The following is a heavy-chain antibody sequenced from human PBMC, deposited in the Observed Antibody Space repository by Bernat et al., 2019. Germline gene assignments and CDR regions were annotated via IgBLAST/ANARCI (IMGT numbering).Heavy chain of an antibody. CDR2: ITSSTSTI. CDR1: GFTFSSYS. D-gene: IGHD3-9*01. CDR3: AKDLRPGYYDILTGYYMDAFDI. Sequence: EEQLVESGGGLVQPGGSPRLSCVASGFTFSSYSMNWVRQAPGKGLEWISYITSSTSTIYHADSVKGRFTISRDNSKNTLYLQMNSLRAEDTAVYYCAKDLRPGYYDILTGYYMDAFDIWGQGTMVTVSS. V-gene: IGHV3-48*01. J-gene: IGHJ3*02.